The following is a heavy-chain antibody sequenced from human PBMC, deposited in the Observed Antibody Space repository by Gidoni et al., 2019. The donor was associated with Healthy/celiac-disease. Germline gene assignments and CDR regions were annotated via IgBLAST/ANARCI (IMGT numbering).Heavy chain of an antibody. CDR2: ISAYNGNT. Sequence: QVQLVQSGAEVKQPGASVKVSCKASGYTFPSYGISWVRQAPGQGLEWMGWISAYNGNTNYAQKLQGRVTMTTDTSTSTAYMELRSLRSDDTAVYYCAMGPDYGGNPNWFDPWGQGTLVTVSS. J-gene: IGHJ5*02. D-gene: IGHD4-17*01. CDR1: GYTFPSYG. V-gene: IGHV1-18*01. CDR3: AMGPDYGGNPNWFDP.